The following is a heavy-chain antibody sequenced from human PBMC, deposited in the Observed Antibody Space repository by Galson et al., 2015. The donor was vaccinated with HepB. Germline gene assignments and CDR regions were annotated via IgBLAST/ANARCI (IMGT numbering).Heavy chain of an antibody. J-gene: IGHJ4*02. V-gene: IGHV1-18*04. CDR2: IGPYNGDA. CDR3: ARDSRSSCTNGLCYNVDY. CDR1: GYTFTTYG. D-gene: IGHD2-8*01. Sequence: SVKVSCKASGYTFTTYGISWVRQAPGQGLEWMAWIGPYNGDANFAQKFQHRVTLTTDTSTSTAYMELRSLTSDDTAVYYCARDSRSSCTNGLCYNVDYWGQGTLVNVSS.